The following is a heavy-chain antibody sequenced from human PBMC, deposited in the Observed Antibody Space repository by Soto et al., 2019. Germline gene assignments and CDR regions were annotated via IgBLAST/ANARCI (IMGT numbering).Heavy chain of an antibody. Sequence: PSETLSLTCSVSGASINIHEYYWTWIRQPPGEGLEWIGHSYYTGTTYYNPSLKSRVTISLDTSKNQFSLKVTSVSAADTAVYYCTRERSWSPDFFDSWGQGTLVTVSS. CDR2: SYYTGTT. CDR3: TRERSWSPDFFDS. V-gene: IGHV4-30-4*01. CDR1: GASINIHEYY. D-gene: IGHD2-15*01. J-gene: IGHJ4*02.